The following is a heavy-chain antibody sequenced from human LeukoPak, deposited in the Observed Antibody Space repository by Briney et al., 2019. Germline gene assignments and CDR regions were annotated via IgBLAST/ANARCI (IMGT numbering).Heavy chain of an antibody. CDR3: AREDPQTTVPEGMDV. V-gene: IGHV4-59*01. CDR1: GGSISRYY. D-gene: IGHD1/OR15-1a*01. Sequence: PWETLSLTCTVSGGSISRYYWSWVRQPPGKGLEWIGDIYRSGTTNYNPSLEGRLTISVDTSKNQLALKLSSLNAADTAVYYCAREDPQTTVPEGMDVGGQGTTVTVS. J-gene: IGHJ6*02. CDR2: IYRSGTT.